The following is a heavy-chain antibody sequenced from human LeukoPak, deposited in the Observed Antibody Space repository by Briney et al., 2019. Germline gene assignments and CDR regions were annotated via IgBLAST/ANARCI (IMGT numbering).Heavy chain of an antibody. J-gene: IGHJ6*03. V-gene: IGHV1-18*01. CDR1: WCTFTIYG. CDR3: ARGDTAMAPGYMDV. CDR2: ISAYNGNT. D-gene: IGHD5-18*01. Sequence: GASVKVSCKASWCTFTIYGINWVRQAPGQGLEWMGWISAYNGNTNYAQKLQGRVTMTTDTSTSTAYMELRSLRSDDTAVYYCARGDTAMAPGYMDVWGKGTTVTVSS.